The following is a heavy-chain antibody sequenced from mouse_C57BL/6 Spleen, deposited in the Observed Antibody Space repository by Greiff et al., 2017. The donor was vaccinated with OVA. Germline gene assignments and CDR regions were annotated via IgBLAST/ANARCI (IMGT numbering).Heavy chain of an antibody. CDR1: GFTFSDYG. J-gene: IGHJ3*01. CDR2: ISSGSSTI. CDR3: ARGDRFAY. Sequence: EVKVVESGGGLVKPGGSLKLSCAASGFTFSDYGMHWFRQAPEKGLEWVAYISSGSSTIYYADTVKGRFTISRDNAKNTLFLQMTSLRSEDTAMYYCARGDRFAYWGQGTLVTVSA. D-gene: IGHD3-3*01. V-gene: IGHV5-17*01.